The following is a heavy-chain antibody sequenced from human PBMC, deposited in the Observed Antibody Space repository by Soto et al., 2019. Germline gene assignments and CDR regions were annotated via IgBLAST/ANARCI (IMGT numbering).Heavy chain of an antibody. V-gene: IGHV3-30-3*01. Sequence: QVQLVESGGGVVQPGRSLRLSWAASGFTFSSYAMHWVGQAPGKGLEGVAVISYDGSNKYYADSVKGRFTISRDNSKNTLYLQMNSLRAEDTAVYYCARDYYRFNSGYGFSMDVWGQGTTVTVSS. CDR1: GFTFSSYA. J-gene: IGHJ6*02. D-gene: IGHD5-12*01. CDR2: ISYDGSNK. CDR3: ARDYYRFNSGYGFSMDV.